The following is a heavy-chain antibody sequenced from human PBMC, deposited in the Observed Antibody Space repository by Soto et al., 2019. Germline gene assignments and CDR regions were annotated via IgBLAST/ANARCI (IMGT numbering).Heavy chain of an antibody. Sequence: ASVKVSCKASGYTFTSYGISWVRQAPGQGLEWMGWISAYNGNTNYAQKLQGRVTMTTDTSTSTAYMELRSLRSDATAVYYCARGYCSGGSCPNFDYWGQGTLVTVSS. J-gene: IGHJ4*02. CDR2: ISAYNGNT. CDR3: ARGYCSGGSCPNFDY. CDR1: GYTFTSYG. D-gene: IGHD2-15*01. V-gene: IGHV1-18*01.